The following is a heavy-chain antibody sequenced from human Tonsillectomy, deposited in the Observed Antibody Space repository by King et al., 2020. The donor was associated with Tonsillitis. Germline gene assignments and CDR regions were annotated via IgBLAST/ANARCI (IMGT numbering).Heavy chain of an antibody. CDR1: GGSIGSGAYF. Sequence: QLQESGPGLVKPSQTLSLTCTVSGGSIGSGAYFWSWIRKHPGKGLEWIGYIFYSGGTYFNPSLKSRATISVDTSKNQFSLKLNSMTAADTAVYYCARASRGWDAFDIWGQGTMVTVSS. V-gene: IGHV4-31*03. D-gene: IGHD3-10*01. J-gene: IGHJ3*02. CDR2: IFYSGGT. CDR3: ARASRGWDAFDI.